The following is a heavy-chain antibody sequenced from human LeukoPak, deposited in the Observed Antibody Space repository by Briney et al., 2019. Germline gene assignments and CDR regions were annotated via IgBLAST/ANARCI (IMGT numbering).Heavy chain of an antibody. CDR3: ARDLARGYTYYYDSSGYYRPFDY. V-gene: IGHV1-18*01. Sequence: ASVKVSCKASGYTFTSYGISWVRQAPGQGLEWMGWISAYNGNTNYAQKLQGRVTMTTDTSTSTAYMELRSLRSDDTAVYYCARDLARGYTYYYDSSGYYRPFDYWGQETLVTVSS. J-gene: IGHJ4*02. CDR1: GYTFTSYG. D-gene: IGHD3-22*01. CDR2: ISAYNGNT.